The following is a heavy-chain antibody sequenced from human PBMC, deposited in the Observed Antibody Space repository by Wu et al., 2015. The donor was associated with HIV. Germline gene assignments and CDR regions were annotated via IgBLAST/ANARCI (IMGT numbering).Heavy chain of an antibody. V-gene: IGHV1-18*01. CDR3: ARDLAFLYYDSSGYSKFDH. D-gene: IGHD3-22*01. J-gene: IGHJ4*02. CDR1: GGTFSSYA. CDR2: ISAYNGNT. Sequence: QVQLVQSGAEVKKPGSSVKVSCKASGGTFSSYAISWVRQAPGQGLEWMGGISAYNGNTNYAQKFQGRVTMTTDTSTSTAYMELRSLRSDDTAVYYCARDLAFLYYDSSGYSKFDHWGQGTLVTVSS.